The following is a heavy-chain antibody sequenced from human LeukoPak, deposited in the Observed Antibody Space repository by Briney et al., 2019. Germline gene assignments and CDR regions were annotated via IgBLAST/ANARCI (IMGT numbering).Heavy chain of an antibody. D-gene: IGHD6-19*01. CDR2: FDPEDGET. J-gene: IGHJ1*01. CDR1: GYTLTELS. CDR3: ATAGPVAGTKYFQH. Sequence: ASVKVSCKVSGYTLTELSMHWVRQAPGKGLEWMGGFDPEDGETIYAQKFQGRVTMTEDTSTDTAYMELSSLRSEDTAVYYCATAGPVAGTKYFQHWGQGTLVTVSS. V-gene: IGHV1-24*01.